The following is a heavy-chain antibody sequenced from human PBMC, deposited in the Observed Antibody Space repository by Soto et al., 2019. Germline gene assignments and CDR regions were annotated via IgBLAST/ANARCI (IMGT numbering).Heavy chain of an antibody. CDR2: ISGSGGST. CDR3: AESRDGYISLDY. Sequence: EVQLLESGGGLVQAGGSLRLSCAASGFTLSSYAMSWVRQAPGKGLEWVLSISGSGGSTYYTDSVKGRFTVSRDNSKNTLYLQMNSLRAEDTAVYYCAESRDGYISLDYWGQGTLVTVPS. V-gene: IGHV3-23*01. CDR1: GFTLSSYA. D-gene: IGHD5-12*01. J-gene: IGHJ4*02.